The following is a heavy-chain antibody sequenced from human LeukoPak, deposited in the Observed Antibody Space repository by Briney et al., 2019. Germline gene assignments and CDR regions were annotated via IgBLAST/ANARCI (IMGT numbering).Heavy chain of an antibody. CDR3: ARHARQWLATNWFDP. V-gene: IGHV4-39*01. CDR2: IYYSGDT. D-gene: IGHD6-19*01. Sequence: SETLSLTCTVSGGSISSRSYYWGWIRQPPGKGLEWIANIYYSGDTYYNPSLKSRVTISVDTSKNQFSLKLSSVTAADTAVYYCARHARQWLATNWFDPWGQGALVTVSS. CDR1: GGSISSRSYY. J-gene: IGHJ5*02.